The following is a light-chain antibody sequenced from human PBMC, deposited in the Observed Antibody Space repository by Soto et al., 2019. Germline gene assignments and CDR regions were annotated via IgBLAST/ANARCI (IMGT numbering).Light chain of an antibody. J-gene: IGKJ2*01. CDR1: QSVSSNY. Sequence: EIVLTQAPGTLSLSPGERATLSCRASQSVSSNYLAWYQQKPGLAPRLLIYGASSRATGIPDRFSGSWSGTDFTLTISRLEPEDLAVYYCQHYGSSPTVTFDQGTQLEIK. V-gene: IGKV3-20*01. CDR2: GAS. CDR3: QHYGSSPTVT.